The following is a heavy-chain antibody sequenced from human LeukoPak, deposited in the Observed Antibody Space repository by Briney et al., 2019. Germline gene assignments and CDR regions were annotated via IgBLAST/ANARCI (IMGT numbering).Heavy chain of an antibody. CDR2: IDPSGERA. J-gene: IGHJ3*02. CDR1: GYTFTTYY. CDR3: TRSSSVTMVRDADKFDI. V-gene: IGHV1-46*01. Sequence: GTSVKISCKASGYTFTTYYIHWVRQAPGQGLEWMGIIDPSGERASYARKFRGGVTMTRDAFTSTVYVELNSLRSEDTAMYYCTRSSSVTMVRDADKFDIWGQGTTVTVSS. D-gene: IGHD3-10*01.